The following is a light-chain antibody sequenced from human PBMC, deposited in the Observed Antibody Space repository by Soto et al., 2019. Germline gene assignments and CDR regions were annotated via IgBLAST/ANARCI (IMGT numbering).Light chain of an antibody. V-gene: IGKV1-12*01. Sequence: IQMTQSPSSVSASVGDRVTITCRASQGISSWLAWYQQKPGKAPKLLIYAASSLPSGGPSRFSGGGSGTDFTLTISTLKPEDFATSYCQQGNSFPYTFGQGTKVEIK. CDR1: QGISSW. J-gene: IGKJ2*01. CDR2: AAS. CDR3: QQGNSFPYT.